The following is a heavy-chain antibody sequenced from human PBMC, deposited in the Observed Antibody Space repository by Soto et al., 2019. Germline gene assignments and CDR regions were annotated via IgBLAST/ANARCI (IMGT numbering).Heavy chain of an antibody. CDR2: IYYSGST. CDR3: ARARGARYFDY. CDR1: GGSISSGDYY. V-gene: IGHV4-30-4*01. D-gene: IGHD2-15*01. J-gene: IGHJ4*02. Sequence: QVQLQESGPGLVKPSQTLSLTCTVSGGSISSGDYYWSWIRHPPGKGLEWIRYIYYSGSTYYNPSLKSRVTISVDTSMNQFSLKLSSVTAADTAVYYCARARGARYFDYWGQGTLVTVSS.